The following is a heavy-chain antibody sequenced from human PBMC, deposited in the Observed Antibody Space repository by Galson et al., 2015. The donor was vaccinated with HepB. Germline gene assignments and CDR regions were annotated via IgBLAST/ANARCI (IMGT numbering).Heavy chain of an antibody. D-gene: IGHD1-26*01. J-gene: IGHJ4*02. Sequence: SLRLSCAASGFAFSSYATTWFRQAPGKGLEWVSTVTGNGDPTFYSDSVKGRFTVSRDNSKNALYLHMTSLRAEDTATYYCARDERGRKYVAGTTGSPAWWGQGTLVTVSS. V-gene: IGHV3-23*01. CDR2: VTGNGDPT. CDR1: GFAFSSYA. CDR3: ARDERGRKYVAGTTGSPAW.